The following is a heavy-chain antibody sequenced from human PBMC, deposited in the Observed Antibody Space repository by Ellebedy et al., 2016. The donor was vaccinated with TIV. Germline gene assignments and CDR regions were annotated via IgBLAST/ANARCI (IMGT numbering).Heavy chain of an antibody. CDR3: VRHPTLGTLDY. J-gene: IGHJ4*02. CDR1: GGSITSGSYY. Sequence: MPSETLSLTCTVSGGSITSGSYYWAWIRQPPGKGLEWVGNVYFIGSTNYNPSLQSRVTISVDTSKNQFSLKLTSLTAADTAVYYCVRHPTLGTLDYWGQGAQVTVSS. CDR2: VYFIGST. D-gene: IGHD3-16*01. V-gene: IGHV4-39*01.